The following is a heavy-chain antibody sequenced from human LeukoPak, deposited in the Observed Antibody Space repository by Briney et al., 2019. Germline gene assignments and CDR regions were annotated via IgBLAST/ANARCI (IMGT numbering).Heavy chain of an antibody. CDR2: IYWDDDK. CDR1: GFSLSTRGVG. V-gene: IGHV2-5*02. Sequence: RQSGPTLVNPPQTLTLTCTFSGFSLSTRGVGVGWIRQPPVKALEWLSLIYWDDDKRYSPSLKSRLTITKDTSKNQVVLTMTNMDPVDTATYYCAHRNVGYCSSTSFSLDWFDPWGQGTLVTVSS. CDR3: AHRNVGYCSSTSFSLDWFDP. D-gene: IGHD2-2*01. J-gene: IGHJ5*02.